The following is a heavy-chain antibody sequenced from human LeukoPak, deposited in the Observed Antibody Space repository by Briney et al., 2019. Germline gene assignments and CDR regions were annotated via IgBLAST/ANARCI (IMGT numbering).Heavy chain of an antibody. Sequence: ASVKVSCKLSGYTGIELSMNWVRQAPGKGLEWLGGFVPEDAETVFVQKFHGRVTMTEDTSTDTAYMEMSRLTSEDTAVYYCTTDRIVGVVTYAFPIWGRGTWVTVSS. D-gene: IGHD3-3*02. CDR2: FVPEDAET. J-gene: IGHJ3*02. V-gene: IGHV1-24*01. CDR3: TTDRIVGVVTYAFPI. CDR1: GYTGIELS.